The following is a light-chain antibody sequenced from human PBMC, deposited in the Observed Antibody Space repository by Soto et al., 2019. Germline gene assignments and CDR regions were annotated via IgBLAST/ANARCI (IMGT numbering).Light chain of an antibody. CDR2: VAS. V-gene: IGKV3-20*01. Sequence: EIVLTQSPGTLSVSPGERVTLSCRASQSVNSNYLAWYQQRPGQAPRLLIFVASYRATGIPDRFSGSGSGTDFTLTIRRLEPEDFAVYYCQQYSSSPPEFTFGPGTKVDSK. CDR3: QQYSSSPPEFT. J-gene: IGKJ3*01. CDR1: QSVNSNY.